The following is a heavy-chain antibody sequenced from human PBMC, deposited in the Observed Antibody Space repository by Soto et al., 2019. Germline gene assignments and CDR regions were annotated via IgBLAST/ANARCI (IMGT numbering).Heavy chain of an antibody. CDR2: ISYDGSNK. CDR3: SKDSWRSDQGSSRLGPDY. Sequence: QVQLVESGGGVVQPGRSLRLSCAASGFTFSSYGMHWVRQAPGKGLEWVAVISYDGSNKYYADSVKGRFTISRDNSKDKLYLQMNSIRAEDTAVYYCSKDSWRSDQGSSRLGPDYWGQGTLVTVSS. CDR1: GFTFSSYG. V-gene: IGHV3-30*18. D-gene: IGHD6-19*01. J-gene: IGHJ4*02.